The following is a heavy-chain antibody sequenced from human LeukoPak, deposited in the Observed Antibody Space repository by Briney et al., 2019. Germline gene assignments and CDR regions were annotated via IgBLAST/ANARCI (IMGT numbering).Heavy chain of an antibody. CDR1: GFTFSSYA. CDR2: ISGSGAST. D-gene: IGHD1-26*01. CDR3: AKTYSGSYAAMDY. V-gene: IGHV3-23*01. Sequence: GGSLRLSCAASGFTFSSYAVGWARQAPGKGLEWVSTISGSGASTHYADSVKGRFTISRDNSKNTLFLQMDSLTAEDTATYYCAKTYSGSYAAMDYWGQGTLVTVSS. J-gene: IGHJ4*02.